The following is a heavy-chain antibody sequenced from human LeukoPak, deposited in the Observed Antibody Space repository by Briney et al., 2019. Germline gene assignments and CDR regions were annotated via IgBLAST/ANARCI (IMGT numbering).Heavy chain of an antibody. D-gene: IGHD2-21*01. V-gene: IGHV5-51*01. J-gene: IGHJ6*03. CDR1: GYSFTSYW. CDR3: ARQIPYENYYYMDV. Sequence: GESLKISCKGPGYSFTSYWIGWVRQMPGKGLEWMGIIYPGDSDARYSPSFQGQVTFSADKSISTAYLQWSSLKASDTAMYYCARQIPYENYYYMDVWGKGTTVTVSS. CDR2: IYPGDSDA.